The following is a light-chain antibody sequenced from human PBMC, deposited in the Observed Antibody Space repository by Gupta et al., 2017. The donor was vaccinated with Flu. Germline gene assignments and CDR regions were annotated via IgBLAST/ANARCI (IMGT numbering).Light chain of an antibody. Sequence: PGTLSFSPGERAALLCRASQSISKYKDPYHQKLGQAPRLLIYCSSSSVTPIPETFSGSGSVTDFTLTIMRLEPEDIAVSYRQQHDSSRWTFGQGTKVEIK. CDR3: QQHDSSRWT. CDR1: QSISKY. J-gene: IGKJ1*01. V-gene: IGKV3-20*01. CDR2: CSS.